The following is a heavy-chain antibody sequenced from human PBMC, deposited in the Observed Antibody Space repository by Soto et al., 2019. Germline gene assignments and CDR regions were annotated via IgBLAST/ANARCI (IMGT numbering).Heavy chain of an antibody. V-gene: IGHV3-66*01. D-gene: IGHD5-12*01. CDR3: VRARFGGMAAIFADC. Sequence: EVQLVESGGGLVQPGGSLRLSCAASGFTVSNNYMTWVRQAPGKGLEWVSVIYRGGSTYYADSVRGTFTISRDNSKNTLYLQMSSLRAEDTAVYYCVRARFGGMAAIFADCWGQGTLVTVSS. CDR2: IYRGGST. CDR1: GFTVSNNY. J-gene: IGHJ4*02.